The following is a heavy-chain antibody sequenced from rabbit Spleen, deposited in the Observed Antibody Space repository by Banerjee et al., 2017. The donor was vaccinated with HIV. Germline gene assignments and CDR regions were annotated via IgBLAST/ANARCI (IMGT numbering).Heavy chain of an antibody. CDR1: GFDFSSYG. D-gene: IGHD1-1*01. Sequence: QEQLMESGGGLVQPGGSLKLSCKASGFDFSSYGVSWVRQAPGKGLEWIGYIDPIFGATYYATWVNGRFTISSHNAQNTLYLQLNSLTAADTATYFCVRGASSSGYYSLWGQGTLVTVS. V-gene: IGHV1S47*01. CDR3: VRGASSSGYYSL. CDR2: IDPIFGAT. J-gene: IGHJ3*01.